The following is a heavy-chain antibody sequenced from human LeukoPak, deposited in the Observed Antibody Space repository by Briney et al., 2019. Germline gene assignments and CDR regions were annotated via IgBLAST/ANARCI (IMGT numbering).Heavy chain of an antibody. J-gene: IGHJ4*02. V-gene: IGHV3-23*01. CDR3: AKEWYVGSPPDY. Sequence: GGSLRLSCAASGFPFSSHGMSWVRQAPGKGLEWVSGIIGGGGSTYYADSVKGRFTISGDNSRNTLYLQMTSLRPEDTALYYCAKEWYVGSPPDYWGQGTQVTVSS. CDR2: IIGGGGST. CDR1: GFPFSSHG. D-gene: IGHD3-10*01.